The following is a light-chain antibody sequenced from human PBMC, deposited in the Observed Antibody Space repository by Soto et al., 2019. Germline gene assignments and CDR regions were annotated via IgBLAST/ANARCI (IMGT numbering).Light chain of an antibody. CDR2: LGS. J-gene: IGKJ1*01. CDR3: MEALHTPPT. CDR1: QSLLHSNGYNY. Sequence: DIVMTQSPLSLSVTPGEPASISCRSSQSLLHSNGYNYLDWYLQKPGQSPQLLIYLGSSRASGVPDRFSGSGSGTDFTLKIGRVEAEDVGVYYCMEALHTPPTFGQGTKVEIK. V-gene: IGKV2-28*01.